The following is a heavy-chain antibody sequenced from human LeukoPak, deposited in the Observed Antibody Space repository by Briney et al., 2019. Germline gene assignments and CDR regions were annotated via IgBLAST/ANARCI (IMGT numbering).Heavy chain of an antibody. CDR2: ISWNSGSI. J-gene: IGHJ4*02. CDR3: AKDMGSSGVRPVFDY. Sequence: GGSLRLSCAASGFTFDDYAMHWVRQAPGKGLEWVSGISWNSGSIGYADSVKGRLTISRDNAKNSLYLQMNSLRAEDTALYYCAKDMGSSGVRPVFDYWGQGTLVTVSS. V-gene: IGHV3-9*01. D-gene: IGHD6-25*01. CDR1: GFTFDDYA.